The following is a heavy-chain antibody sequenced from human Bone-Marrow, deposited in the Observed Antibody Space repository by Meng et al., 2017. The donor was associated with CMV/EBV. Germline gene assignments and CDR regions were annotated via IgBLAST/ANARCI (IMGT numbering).Heavy chain of an antibody. CDR3: ESEGDYYDSSGYYPSFDY. V-gene: IGHV3-30-3*01. D-gene: IGHD3-22*01. Sequence: GESLKISCVASGFTVSSNYMTWVRQAPGKGLEWVAVISYDGSNKYYADSVKGRFTISRDNSKNTLYLQMNSLRAEDTAVYYCESEGDYYDSSGYYPSFDYWGQGTLVTVSS. CDR2: ISYDGSNK. J-gene: IGHJ4*02. CDR1: GFTVSSNY.